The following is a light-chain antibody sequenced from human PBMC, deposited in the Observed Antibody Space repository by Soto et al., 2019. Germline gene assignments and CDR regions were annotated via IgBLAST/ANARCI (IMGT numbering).Light chain of an antibody. CDR3: AAWDDSLKGVV. V-gene: IGLV1-44*01. CDR1: ISNIGGNT. CDR2: RNN. Sequence: QSVLTQPPSASGTPGQRVTISCSGSISNIGGNTVNWYQQVPGTAPKVLIFRNNQRPSGVPDRFSGFNPGTSAALAISGLQSEDEADYYCAAWDDSLKGVVFGGGTKLTVL. J-gene: IGLJ2*01.